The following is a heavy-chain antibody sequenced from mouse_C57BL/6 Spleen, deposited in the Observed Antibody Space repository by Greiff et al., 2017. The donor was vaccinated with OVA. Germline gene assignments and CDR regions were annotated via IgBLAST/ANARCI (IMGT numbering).Heavy chain of an antibody. J-gene: IGHJ4*01. D-gene: IGHD1-1*01. CDR1: GYTFTDYE. CDR3: TRDDYGSSYIYAMDY. CDR2: IDPETGGT. Sequence: QVQLQQSGAELVRPGASVTLSCKASGYTFTDYEMHWVKQTPVHGLEWIGAIDPETGGTAYNQKFKGKAILTADKSSSTAYMELRSLTSEDSAVDYCTRDDYGSSYIYAMDYWGQGTSVTVSS. V-gene: IGHV1-15*01.